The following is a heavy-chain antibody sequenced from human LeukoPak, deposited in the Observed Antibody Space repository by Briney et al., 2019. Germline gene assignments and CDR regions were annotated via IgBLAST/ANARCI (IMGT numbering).Heavy chain of an antibody. V-gene: IGHV4-59*11. CDR3: ARGSLAVAGYFDS. D-gene: IGHD6-19*01. J-gene: IGHJ4*02. Sequence: PSETLSLTCTVSGGSINGHYWSWIRQPPGKGLEWIGFIYYTGYTNYNPSLKSRVTISVDPSKDQFSVKLSSVTAADTALYYCARGSLAVAGYFDSWGQGTLVTVSS. CDR2: IYYTGYT. CDR1: GGSINGHY.